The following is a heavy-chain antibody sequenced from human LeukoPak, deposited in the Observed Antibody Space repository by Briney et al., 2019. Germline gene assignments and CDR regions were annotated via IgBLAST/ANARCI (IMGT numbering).Heavy chain of an antibody. CDR3: AKDRANGIADIDY. CDR1: GFTFSSYG. J-gene: IGHJ4*02. Sequence: GRSLRLSCAASGFTFSSYGMHWVRQAPGKGLEWVAVISYDGSNKYYADSVKGRFTISRDNSKNTLYLQMNSLRAEDTAVYYCAKDRANGIADIDYWGQGTLVTVSS. D-gene: IGHD6-13*01. CDR2: ISYDGSNK. V-gene: IGHV3-30*18.